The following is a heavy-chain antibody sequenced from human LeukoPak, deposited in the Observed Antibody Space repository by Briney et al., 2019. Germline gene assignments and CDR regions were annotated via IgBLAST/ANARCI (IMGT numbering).Heavy chain of an antibody. J-gene: IGHJ4*02. Sequence: SETLSLTCTVSGYSISSGYYWGWIRQPPEKGLEWIGSIYHSGSTYYNPSLKSRVTISVDTSKNQFSLKLSSVTAADTAVYYCARDRGYYYFDYWGQGTLVTVSS. CDR3: ARDRGYYYFDY. V-gene: IGHV4-38-2*02. CDR2: IYHSGST. D-gene: IGHD1-26*01. CDR1: GYSISSGYY.